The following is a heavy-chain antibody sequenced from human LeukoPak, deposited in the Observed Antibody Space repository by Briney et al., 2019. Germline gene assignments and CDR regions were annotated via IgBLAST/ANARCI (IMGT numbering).Heavy chain of an antibody. CDR3: ARVGYYDSSGYYLD. CDR2: IYYSGST. D-gene: IGHD3-22*01. J-gene: IGHJ4*02. Sequence: PSETLSLTCTVSGGSISSSSYYWGWIRQPPGKGLEWIGSIYYSGSTYYNPSLKSRVTISVDTSKNQFSLKLSSVTAADTAVYYCARVGYYDSSGYYLDWGQGTLVTVSS. CDR1: GGSISSSSYY. V-gene: IGHV4-39*07.